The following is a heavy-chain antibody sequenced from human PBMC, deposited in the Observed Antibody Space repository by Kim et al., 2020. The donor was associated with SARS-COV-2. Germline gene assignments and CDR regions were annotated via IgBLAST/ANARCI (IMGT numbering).Heavy chain of an antibody. Sequence: NYAQKLQGRVTMTTATSTSTAYMGLRSLRSDGTAVYYCARDRSYSSGLDYWGQGTLVTVSS. V-gene: IGHV1-18*01. CDR3: ARDRSYSSGLDY. J-gene: IGHJ4*02. D-gene: IGHD6-25*01.